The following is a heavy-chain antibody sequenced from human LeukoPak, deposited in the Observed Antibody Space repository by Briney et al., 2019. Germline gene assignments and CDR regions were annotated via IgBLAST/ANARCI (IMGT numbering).Heavy chain of an antibody. CDR3: ARGISTAVFRGIVGAMPQAFDI. V-gene: IGHV3-21*01. CDR2: ISSSSSYI. J-gene: IGHJ3*02. Sequence: AGGSLRLSCVASGFTFSSYSMNWVRQAPGKGLEWVSSISSSSSYIYYADSVKGRFTISRDNAKNSLYLQMNSLRAEDTAVYYCARGISTAVFRGIVGAMPQAFDIWGQGTMVTVSS. CDR1: GFTFSSYS. D-gene: IGHD1-26*01.